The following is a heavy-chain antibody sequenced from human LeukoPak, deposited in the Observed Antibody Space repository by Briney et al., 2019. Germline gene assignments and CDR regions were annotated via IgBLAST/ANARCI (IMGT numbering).Heavy chain of an antibody. V-gene: IGHV4-4*09. CDR3: ARKPPSDAFDI. CDR1: GGSISSYY. CDR2: IHTSGST. Sequence: SETLSITCTVSGGSISSYYWSWIRQPPGKGLEWIGYIHTSGSTNYNPSLKSRVTISVAKNQFSLKLTSVTAADTAVYYCARKPPSDAFDIWGQGTMVTVSS. J-gene: IGHJ3*02.